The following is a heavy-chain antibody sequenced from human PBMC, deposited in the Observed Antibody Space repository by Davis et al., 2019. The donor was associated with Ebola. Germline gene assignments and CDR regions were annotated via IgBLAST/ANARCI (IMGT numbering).Heavy chain of an antibody. V-gene: IGHV3-30-3*01. J-gene: IGHJ2*01. Sequence: PGGSLRLSCAASGFTFSSYWMSWVRQAPGKGLEWVAVISYDGSNKYYADSVKGRFTISRDNSKNTLYLQMNSLRAEDTAVYYCARWGNTVTTSSLGFDLWGRGTLVTVSS. D-gene: IGHD4-17*01. CDR3: ARWGNTVTTSSLGFDL. CDR1: GFTFSSYW. CDR2: ISYDGSNK.